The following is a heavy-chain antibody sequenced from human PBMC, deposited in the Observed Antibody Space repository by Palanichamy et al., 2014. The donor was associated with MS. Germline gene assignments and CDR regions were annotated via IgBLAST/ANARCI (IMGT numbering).Heavy chain of an antibody. CDR3: ARGNTYYHDSSGRSWTEFDY. Sequence: VQLVESGGGVVQPGRSLRLSCAASGFTFSSYAMHWVRQAPGKGLEWVAVISYDGSNKYYADSVKGRFTISRDNSKNTLYLQMNSLRAEDTAVYYCARGNTYYHDSSGRSWTEFDYWGQGTLVTVSS. D-gene: IGHD3-22*01. CDR2: ISYDGSNK. V-gene: IGHV3-30*04. CDR1: GFTFSSYA. J-gene: IGHJ4*02.